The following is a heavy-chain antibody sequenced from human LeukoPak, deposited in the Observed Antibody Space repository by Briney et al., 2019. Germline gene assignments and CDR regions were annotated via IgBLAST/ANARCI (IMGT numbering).Heavy chain of an antibody. CDR3: ARWGLGYCSSTSCYTYYYYGMDV. CDR1: GGSFSGYY. V-gene: IGHV4-34*01. J-gene: IGHJ6*02. D-gene: IGHD2-2*02. Sequence: KPSETLSLTCAVYGGSFSGYYWSWIRQPPGKGLEWIGEINHSGSTNYNPSLKSRVTISVDTSKNQFSLKLSSVTAADTAVYYCARWGLGYCSSTSCYTYYYYGMDVWGQGTTVTVSS. CDR2: INHSGST.